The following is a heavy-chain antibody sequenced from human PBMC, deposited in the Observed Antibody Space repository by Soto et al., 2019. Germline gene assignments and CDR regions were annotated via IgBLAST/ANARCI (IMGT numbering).Heavy chain of an antibody. CDR3: ERGRTVAGFFYYSGMDV. D-gene: IGHD6-19*01. V-gene: IGHV4-34*01. CDR2: INHSGIT. J-gene: IGHJ6*02. CDR1: GGSFSGYY. Sequence: SETLSLTCAVYGGSFSGYYWSWIRQPPWKGLEWIGEINHSGITNYNPSLKSRVTISVDTSKNQFSLKLSSVTAADTAVYYCERGRTVAGFFYYSGMDVGGHGTKVTVS.